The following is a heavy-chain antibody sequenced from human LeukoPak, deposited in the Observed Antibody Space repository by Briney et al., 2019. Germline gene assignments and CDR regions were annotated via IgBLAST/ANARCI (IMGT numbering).Heavy chain of an antibody. CDR2: ISAYNGNT. D-gene: IGHD6-19*01. V-gene: IGHV1-18*01. CDR3: ARNESAPIAVAGTDSDY. Sequence: ASVKVSCKASGYTFTSYGISWVRQAPGQGLEWMGWISAYNGNTNYAQKLQGRVTMTTDTSTSTAYMELRSLRSDDTAVYYCARNESAPIAVAGTDSDYCGQGTLVTVSS. CDR1: GYTFTSYG. J-gene: IGHJ4*02.